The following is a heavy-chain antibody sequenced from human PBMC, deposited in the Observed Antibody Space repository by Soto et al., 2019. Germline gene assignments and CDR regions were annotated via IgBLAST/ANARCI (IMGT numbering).Heavy chain of an antibody. CDR1: GYTFASYA. D-gene: IGHD5-18*01. V-gene: IGHV1-18*01. CDR2: ISTSSGNA. Sequence: QVQLVQSGGEVRKHGASVNFSCKASGYTFASYAITWVRQAPGEGLEWMGWISTSSGNANYAQRFQGRVTITRDTATTTVYMQLRSLRSDDSAVYFCARSVGYPDYWGQGTLVTVSS. J-gene: IGHJ4*02. CDR3: ARSVGYPDY.